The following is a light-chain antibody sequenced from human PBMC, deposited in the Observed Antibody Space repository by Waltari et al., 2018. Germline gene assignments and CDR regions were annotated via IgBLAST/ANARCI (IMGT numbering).Light chain of an antibody. V-gene: IGLV2-14*03. J-gene: IGLJ2*01. CDR2: DAT. CDR1: SSDFASYNY. CDR3: SSYSGSITL. Sequence: QSALTQPASVSGSPGQSITISCTGTSSDFASYNYVSWYQQHPGKAPKLVIYDATYRPSGVSVRFSGSKSGNTASLTFSGLQPEDEAAYYCSSYSGSITLFGGGTKLSVL.